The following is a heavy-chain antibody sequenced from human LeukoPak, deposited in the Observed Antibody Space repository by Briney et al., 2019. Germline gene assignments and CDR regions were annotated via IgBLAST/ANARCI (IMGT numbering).Heavy chain of an antibody. J-gene: IGHJ4*02. V-gene: IGHV3-23*01. CDR2: FSDSGGGT. CDR1: GFTFSSSA. D-gene: IGHD5-24*01. Sequence: GESLRLSCAASGFTFSSSAMSWVRQAPGKGLEWVSTFSDSGGGTYYADSVKGRFTISRDNSKNTLYLQMSSLRAEDTAVYYCAKHQTRDGYNRVGVDYWGQGTLVTVSS. CDR3: AKHQTRDGYNRVGVDY.